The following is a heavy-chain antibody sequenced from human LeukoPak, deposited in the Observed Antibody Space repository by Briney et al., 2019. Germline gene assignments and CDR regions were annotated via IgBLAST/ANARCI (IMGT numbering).Heavy chain of an antibody. V-gene: IGHV3-7*01. CDR3: VRTLLRYSDY. J-gene: IGHJ4*02. Sequence: PGGSLRLSCAGSGFTFRSYWMSWVRQAPGKGLEWVANIKQDGSEKYYVDSVKGRFTISRDNAKNSLYLEMNSLRAEDTAVYYCVRTLLRYSDYWGQGTLVTVSS. CDR1: GFTFRSYW. D-gene: IGHD3-9*01. CDR2: IKQDGSEK.